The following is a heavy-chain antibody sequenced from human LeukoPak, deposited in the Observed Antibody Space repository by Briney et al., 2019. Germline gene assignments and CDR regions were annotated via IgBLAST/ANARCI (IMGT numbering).Heavy chain of an antibody. Sequence: SETLSLSCTVSGGSFDNSYCWTWVRQPPGKRPEWIATIYSSEFTYYNPSFGGRVTISADTSKNLFSLRLSSVTAADTAVYYCARGSDDYKLGNYWGQGPLVTVSS. CDR2: IYSSEFT. D-gene: IGHD5-24*01. V-gene: IGHV4-39*02. CDR3: ARGSDDYKLGNY. J-gene: IGHJ4*02. CDR1: GGSFDNSYC.